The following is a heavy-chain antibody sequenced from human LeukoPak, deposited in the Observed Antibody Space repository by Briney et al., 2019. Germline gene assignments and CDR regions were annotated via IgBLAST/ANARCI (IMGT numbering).Heavy chain of an antibody. V-gene: IGHV3-48*01. Sequence: GGSLRLSCAASGFTFSSYSMNWVRQAPGKGLEWVSYISSSSSTIYYADSVKGRFTISRDNAKNSLYLQMNSLRAEDTAVYYCARGSSYYDFWSGYYIDYWGQGTLVTVSS. J-gene: IGHJ4*02. CDR3: ARGSSYYDFWSGYYIDY. CDR1: GFTFSSYS. D-gene: IGHD3-3*01. CDR2: ISSSSSTI.